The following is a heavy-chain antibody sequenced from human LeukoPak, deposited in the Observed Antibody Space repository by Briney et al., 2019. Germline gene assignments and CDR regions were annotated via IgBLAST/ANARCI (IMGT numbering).Heavy chain of an antibody. D-gene: IGHD3-10*01. CDR3: ARVPRGKLYMDV. Sequence: GGSLRLSCAASGFTVSTNYISWVRQAPGKGLEWVSIIYSGGTTYYADSVKGRFTISRDNLQMNSLRAEDTAVYYCARVPRGKLYMDVWGKGTRVTVSS. CDR2: IYSGGTT. V-gene: IGHV3-66*02. CDR1: GFTVSTNY. J-gene: IGHJ6*03.